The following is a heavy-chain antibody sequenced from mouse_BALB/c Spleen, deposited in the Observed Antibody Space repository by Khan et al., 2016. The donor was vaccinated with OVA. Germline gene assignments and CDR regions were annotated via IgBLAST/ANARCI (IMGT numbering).Heavy chain of an antibody. CDR2: INTHSGVP. CDR3: TVGGAALYRNHGGGMNY. Sequence: QIQLVQSGPELKKPGETVRISCKASGYTFTTAGMQWVQKMPGKGLKWIGWINTHSGVPKYAEDFKGRFAFSLETSASTVYLQIKNLKNEDTATLFCTVGGAALYRNHGGGMNYWGQGTLITGSS. J-gene: IGHJ4*01. V-gene: IGHV9-4*02. D-gene: IGHD2-5*01. CDR1: GYTFTTAG.